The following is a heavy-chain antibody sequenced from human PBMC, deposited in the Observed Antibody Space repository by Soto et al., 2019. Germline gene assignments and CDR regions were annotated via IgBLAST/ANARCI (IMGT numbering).Heavy chain of an antibody. D-gene: IGHD3-16*02. CDR2: ISWNSGST. CDR1: GFSFGDYA. Sequence: EVQLVESGGGLVQPGRSLRLSCAASGFSFGDYAMHWVRQAPWKGLEWVACISWNSGSTGYADSVKGRFTISRDNAKNSQYLQMNSPRAEDTVFYYCVKDNGLGVIPVFYYFGYWGQGTLVTVSS. J-gene: IGHJ4*02. CDR3: VKDNGLGVIPVFYYFGY. V-gene: IGHV3-9*01.